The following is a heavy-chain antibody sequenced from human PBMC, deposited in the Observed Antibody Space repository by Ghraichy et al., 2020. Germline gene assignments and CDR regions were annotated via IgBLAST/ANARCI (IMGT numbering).Heavy chain of an antibody. CDR3: ARDFRLGHDFWSGSSRPWYYYYYGMDV. CDR1: GYTFTSYY. D-gene: IGHD3-3*01. CDR2: INPSGGST. J-gene: IGHJ6*02. Sequence: ASVKVSCKASGYTFTSYYMHWVRQAPGQGLEWIGIINPSGGSTSYAQKFQGRVTMTRDTSTSTVYMELSSLRSEDTAVYYCARDFRLGHDFWSGSSRPWYYYYYGMDVWGQGTMVTVSS. V-gene: IGHV1-46*01.